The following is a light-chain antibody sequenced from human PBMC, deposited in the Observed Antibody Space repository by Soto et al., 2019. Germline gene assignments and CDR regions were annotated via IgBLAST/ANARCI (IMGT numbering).Light chain of an antibody. CDR3: HQYGLLPRHP. J-gene: IGKJ2*01. CDR2: GAS. V-gene: IGKV3-20*01. CDR1: QSVNSNY. Sequence: EIVLTQSPGTLSFSTGERAILSFRASQSVNSNYLAWYQQKPGQPPKLLIYGASSRATGVPNRFSGSGSGTDFTLTISSLEPEDFAVYYCHQYGLLPRHPFGQGTKVDIK.